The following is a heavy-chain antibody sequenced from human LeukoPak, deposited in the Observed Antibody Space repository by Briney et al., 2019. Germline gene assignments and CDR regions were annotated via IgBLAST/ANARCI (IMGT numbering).Heavy chain of an antibody. CDR1: GVSISSTGYY. J-gene: IGHJ6*03. V-gene: IGHV4-39*01. CDR3: GRHWGGNRNYYYYLDV. Sequence: AESLSLTCFVSGVSISSTGYYWGWMRQPPGQGLEWVGRVYAGGSTYYNPSLKSRATIFVDASKNQFSLRLTSVTAADTAVYYCGRHWGGNRNYYYYLDVWGKGTTVTVSS. CDR2: VYAGGST. D-gene: IGHD3-16*01.